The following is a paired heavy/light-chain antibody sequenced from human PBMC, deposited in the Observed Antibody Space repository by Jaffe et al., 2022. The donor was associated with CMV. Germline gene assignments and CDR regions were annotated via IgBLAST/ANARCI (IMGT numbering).Light chain of an antibody. CDR3: QVWDNNIAF. V-gene: IGLV3-9*01. J-gene: IGLJ1*01. Sequence: SYEVTQPLSVSVALGQTARITCGGSNIGSKVLHWYQQRPGQAPVLVIYRNTNRPSGIPERFSGSNSGNTATLTITGAQAGDEADFFCQVWDNNIAFFGTGTKVTVL. CDR2: RNT. CDR1: NIGSKV.
Heavy chain of an antibody. V-gene: IGHV4-4*07. D-gene: IGHD6-13*01. CDR2: IHPSGSS. CDR1: GGSIRTLY. J-gene: IGHJ4*02. CDR3: ARGQEASGFDH. Sequence: QVQLQESGPGLVRPSETLSLTCSVSGGSIRTLYWHWIRQPVGQGLEWIGRIHPSGSSNHNPSLNSRVTMSVDPSTNKVFLDLRSVTAADTALYYCARGQEASGFDHWGQGALVTVSS.